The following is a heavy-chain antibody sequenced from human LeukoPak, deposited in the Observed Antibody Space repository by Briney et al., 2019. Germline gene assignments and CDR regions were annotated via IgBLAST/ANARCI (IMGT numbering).Heavy chain of an antibody. CDR3: ATGVAGARLGV. Sequence: SETLSLTCAVYGGSFSGNYWTWIRQPPGKGLEWIGEINHAGDTFYSPSLKSRVTMSADMSKNQFSLKLTSVTAADTAVYYCATGVAGARLGVWGQGTLVTVSS. D-gene: IGHD1-26*01. J-gene: IGHJ4*02. V-gene: IGHV4-34*01. CDR2: INHAGDT. CDR1: GGSFSGNY.